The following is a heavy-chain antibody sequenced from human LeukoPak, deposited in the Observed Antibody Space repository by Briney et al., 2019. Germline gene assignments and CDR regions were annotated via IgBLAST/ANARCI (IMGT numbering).Heavy chain of an antibody. D-gene: IGHD2-2*01. CDR3: ARDPGYQLDY. CDR2: ISGSGGST. Sequence: PGGSLRLSCAASGFTFSSYAMSWVRQAPGKGLEWVSAISGSGGSTYYADSVKGRFTISRDNAKNSLYLQMNSLRAEDTAVYYCARDPGYQLDYWGQGTLVTVSS. V-gene: IGHV3-23*01. CDR1: GFTFSSYA. J-gene: IGHJ4*02.